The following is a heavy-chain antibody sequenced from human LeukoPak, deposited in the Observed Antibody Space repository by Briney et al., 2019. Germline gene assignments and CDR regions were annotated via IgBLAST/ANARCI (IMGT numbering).Heavy chain of an antibody. V-gene: IGHV3-30-3*01. D-gene: IGHD2-15*01. J-gene: IGHJ4*02. CDR3: ARIAMWDCSGGSCYSAGFDY. CDR2: ISYDGSNK. Sequence: PGGSLRLSCAASGFTFSSYTIHWVRQAPGKGLEWVTIISYDGSNKYYADSVKGRFTISRDNSKNTLYLQMNSLRAEDTAVYYCARIAMWDCSGGSCYSAGFDYWGQGTLVTVSS. CDR1: GFTFSSYT.